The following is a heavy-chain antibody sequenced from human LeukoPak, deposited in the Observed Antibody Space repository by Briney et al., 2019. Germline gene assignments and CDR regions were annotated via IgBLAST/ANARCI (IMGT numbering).Heavy chain of an antibody. Sequence: ASVKVSCKASGYTFTGYYMHWVRQAPGQGLEWMGWINPNSGGTNYAQKFQGRVTMTRDTSISTAYMELSRLRSDDTAVYYCARARKSIAALFDYWGQGTLVTVSS. J-gene: IGHJ4*02. CDR1: GYTFTGYY. D-gene: IGHD6-6*01. CDR3: ARARKSIAALFDY. V-gene: IGHV1-2*02. CDR2: INPNSGGT.